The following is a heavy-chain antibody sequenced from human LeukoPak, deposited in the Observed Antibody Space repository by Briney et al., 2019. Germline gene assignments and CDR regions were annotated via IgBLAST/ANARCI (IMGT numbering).Heavy chain of an antibody. D-gene: IGHD1-1*01. CDR1: GGSISSSSYY. J-gene: IGHJ4*02. V-gene: IGHV4-39*07. Sequence: SETLSLTCTVSGGSISSSSYYWGWIRQPPGKGLEWIGSIYYSGSTYYNPSLKSRVTISVDTSKNQFSLKLSSVTAADTAVYYCASDLQQKRGANWGQGTLVTVSS. CDR2: IYYSGST. CDR3: ASDLQQKRGAN.